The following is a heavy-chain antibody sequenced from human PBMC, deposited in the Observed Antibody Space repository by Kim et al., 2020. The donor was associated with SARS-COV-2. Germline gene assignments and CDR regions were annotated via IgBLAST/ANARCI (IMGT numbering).Heavy chain of an antibody. J-gene: IGHJ4*02. D-gene: IGHD2-8*01. CDR3: EVYRSGTVD. CDR2: SYI. Sequence: SYIYYADSVKGRFTISGDNAKNSLYLQMNSLRAEDTAVYYCEVYRSGTVDWGQGTLVTVSS. V-gene: IGHV3-21*01.